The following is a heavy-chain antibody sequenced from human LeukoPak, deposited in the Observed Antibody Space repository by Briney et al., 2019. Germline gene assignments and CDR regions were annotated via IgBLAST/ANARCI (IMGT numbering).Heavy chain of an antibody. V-gene: IGHV1-2*02. CDR3: ARGYCSSTSCHPIDY. J-gene: IGHJ4*02. CDR1: GYTFTGYY. CDR2: INPNSGGT. D-gene: IGHD2-2*01. Sequence: ASVKVSCKASGYTFTGYYMHWVRQAPGQGLEWMGWINPNSGGTNYAQKFQGRVTMTRDTSISTAYMELSRLRSDDTAVYYCARGYCSSTSCHPIDYWGQGTLVTVSS.